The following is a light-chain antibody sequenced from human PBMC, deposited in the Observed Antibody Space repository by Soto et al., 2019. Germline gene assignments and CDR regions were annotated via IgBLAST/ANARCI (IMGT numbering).Light chain of an antibody. Sequence: DIVMTQSPLSLPVTPGESASISCRSSQSLLYSTGHNYLDWYLQKPGQSPQLLIYLASNRASGVTDRFSGSGSGTDFTLKISRVEAEDVGVYYCMQALQTPPYTFGQGTKLEIK. CDR2: LAS. CDR1: QSLLYSTGHNY. J-gene: IGKJ2*01. V-gene: IGKV2-28*01. CDR3: MQALQTPPYT.